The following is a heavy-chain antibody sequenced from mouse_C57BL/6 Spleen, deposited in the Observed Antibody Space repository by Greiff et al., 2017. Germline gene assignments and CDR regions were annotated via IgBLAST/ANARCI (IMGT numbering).Heavy chain of an antibody. V-gene: IGHV1-82*01. J-gene: IGHJ2*01. CDR3: ATGNYGFDY. CDR1: GYAFSSSW. Sequence: QVQLQQSGPELVKPGASVTISCKASGYAFSSSWMNWVKQRPGKGLEWIGRIYPGDGDTNYNGKFKGKATLTADKSSSTAYMQLSSLTSEDSAVYFCATGNYGFDYWGQGTTLTVSS. D-gene: IGHD2-1*01. CDR2: IYPGDGDT.